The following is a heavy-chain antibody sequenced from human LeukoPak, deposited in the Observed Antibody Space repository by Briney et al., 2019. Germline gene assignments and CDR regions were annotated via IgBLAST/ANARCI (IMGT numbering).Heavy chain of an antibody. J-gene: IGHJ6*03. CDR2: IYSGGST. CDR3: ARGSRWYRPYYYHMDV. D-gene: IGHD1-1*01. V-gene: IGHV3-53*01. CDR1: GFTVSSNY. Sequence: PGGSLRLSCAASGFTVSSNYMSWVRQAPGKGLEWVSVIYSGGSTYYADSVKGRFTISRDNSKNTLYLQMNSLRAEDTAVYYCARGSRWYRPYYYHMDVWGKGTTVTVSS.